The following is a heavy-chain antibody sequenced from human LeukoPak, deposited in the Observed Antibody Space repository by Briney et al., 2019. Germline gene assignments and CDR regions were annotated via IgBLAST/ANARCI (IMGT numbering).Heavy chain of an antibody. CDR2: ISYDGNNK. CDR1: GFAFSGYG. V-gene: IGHV3-30*03. CDR3: ASGDTTGYSGDAFNI. Sequence: PGRSLRLSCAASGFAFSGYGMHWVRQAPGKGLEWVALISYDGNNKYYADSVKGRFTISRDNSKNTLYLQMNSLRPEDTAVYYCASGDTTGYSGDAFNIWGQGTMVTVSS. J-gene: IGHJ3*02. D-gene: IGHD3-22*01.